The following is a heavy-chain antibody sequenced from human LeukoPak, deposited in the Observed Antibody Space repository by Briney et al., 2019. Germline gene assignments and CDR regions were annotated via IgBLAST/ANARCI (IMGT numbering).Heavy chain of an antibody. CDR3: ARVLYGDYVWYFDY. CDR1: GGSISSYY. J-gene: IGHJ4*02. Sequence: SETLSLTCTVSGGSISSYYWSWIRQPPGKGLEWIGYIYYSGSTNYNPSLKSRVTISVDTSKNQFSLKLSSVTAADTAVYYCARVLYGDYVWYFDYWGQGTLVTVSS. D-gene: IGHD4-17*01. CDR2: IYYSGST. V-gene: IGHV4-59*01.